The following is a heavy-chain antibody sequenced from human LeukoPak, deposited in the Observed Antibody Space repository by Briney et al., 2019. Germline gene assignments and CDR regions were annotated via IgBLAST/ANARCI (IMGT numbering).Heavy chain of an antibody. J-gene: IGHJ4*02. CDR1: GFRFSSYG. V-gene: IGHV3-30*02. Sequence: GGSLRLSCAASGFRFSSYGMHWVRQAPGKGLDWVAYIRYDGINEYYADSVEGRFTISRDLSKNTLFLQMNSLRPEDTAVYYCSKDRGVFGVAYSLDYWGQGTLVTVSS. CDR2: IRYDGINE. CDR3: SKDRGVFGVAYSLDY. D-gene: IGHD3-3*01.